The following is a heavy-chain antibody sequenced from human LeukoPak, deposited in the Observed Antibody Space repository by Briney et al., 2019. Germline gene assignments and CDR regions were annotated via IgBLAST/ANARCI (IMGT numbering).Heavy chain of an antibody. CDR3: ARVNDILTGYRGCFDY. V-gene: IGHV3-7*01. CDR2: IKQDGSEK. CDR1: GFTFSSYW. J-gene: IGHJ4*02. D-gene: IGHD3-9*01. Sequence: QSGGSLRLSCAASGFTFSSYWMSWVRQAPGKGLEWVANIKQDGSEKYYVDSVKGRFTISRDNAKNSLYLQMNSLRAEDTAVYYCARVNDILTGYRGCFDYWGQVTLVTVSS.